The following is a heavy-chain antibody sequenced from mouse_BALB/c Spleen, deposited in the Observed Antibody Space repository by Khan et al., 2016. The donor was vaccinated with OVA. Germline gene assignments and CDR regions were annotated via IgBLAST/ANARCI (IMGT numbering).Heavy chain of an antibody. CDR2: INPSNGYT. J-gene: IGHJ3*01. D-gene: IGHD2-14*01. CDR1: GYTFTSYT. V-gene: IGHV1-4*01. CDR3: VRDGDYYRNDGGFAY. Sequence: QVQLKQSGAELARPGASVKMSCKASGYTFTSYTIHWIKLRPGQGLEWIGYINPSNGYTNYNQKFKDKATLTADKSSTTAYMHLSSLTSDDSAVYNCVRDGDYYRNDGGFAYWGQGTLVTVAA.